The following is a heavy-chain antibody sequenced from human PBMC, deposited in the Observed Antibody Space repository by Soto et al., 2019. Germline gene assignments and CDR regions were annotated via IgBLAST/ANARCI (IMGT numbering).Heavy chain of an antibody. J-gene: IGHJ6*03. Sequence: ASVKVSCKASGYTFTGYYMHSVRQAPGQGLEWMGWINPNSGGTNYAQKFQGWVTMTRDTSISTAYMELSRLRSDDTAVYYCARGDDFWSGVGYMDVWGKGTTVTVSS. V-gene: IGHV1-2*04. CDR3: ARGDDFWSGVGYMDV. CDR1: GYTFTGYY. D-gene: IGHD3-3*01. CDR2: INPNSGGT.